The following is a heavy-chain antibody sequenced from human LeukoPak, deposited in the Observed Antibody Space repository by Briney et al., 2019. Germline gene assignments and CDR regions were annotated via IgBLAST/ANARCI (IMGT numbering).Heavy chain of an antibody. J-gene: IGHJ6*02. Sequence: PGRSLRLSCAASGFTFSSYGMHWVRQAPGKGLEYVSAIVSNGDSTYYADSVKGRFTISRDNAKNTLYLQMSSLRPDDTAVYYCVNPGWYYDSSGYSYYYGMDVWGQGTTVTVSS. CDR1: GFTFSSYG. V-gene: IGHV3-64D*09. CDR3: VNPGWYYDSSGYSYYYGMDV. D-gene: IGHD3-22*01. CDR2: IVSNGDST.